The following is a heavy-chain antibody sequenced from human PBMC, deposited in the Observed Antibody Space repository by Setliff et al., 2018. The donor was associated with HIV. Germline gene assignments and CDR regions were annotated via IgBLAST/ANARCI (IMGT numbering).Heavy chain of an antibody. CDR2: IYGGAST. J-gene: IGHJ6*02. CDR1: GFTVSSDY. V-gene: IGHV3-53*01. CDR3: ARDNLYYNLYDGSPVYGMDV. Sequence: GGSLRLSCAASGFTVSSDYMSWVRQAPGKGLEWLSTIYGGASTYYADSVQGRFTISRDNSKNSLYLQMNGLRVEDTGVYYCARDNLYYNLYDGSPVYGMDVWGQGTTVTVSS. D-gene: IGHD3-3*01.